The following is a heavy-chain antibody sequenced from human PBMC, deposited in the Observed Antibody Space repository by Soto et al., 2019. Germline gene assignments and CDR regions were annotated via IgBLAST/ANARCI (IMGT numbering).Heavy chain of an antibody. CDR2: IVVGSGNT. Sequence: ASVKVSCKASGFTFTSSAVQWVRQARGQRLEWIGWIVVGSGNTNYAQKFQERVTITRDMSTSTAYMELSSLRSEDTAVYYCAAPSLYKVSNYQPLDYWGKGTRVTVS. D-gene: IGHD4-4*01. CDR3: AAPSLYKVSNYQPLDY. CDR1: GFTFTSSA. J-gene: IGHJ4*02. V-gene: IGHV1-58*01.